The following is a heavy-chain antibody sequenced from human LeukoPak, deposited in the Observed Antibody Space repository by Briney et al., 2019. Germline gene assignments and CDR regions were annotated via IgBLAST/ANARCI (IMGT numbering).Heavy chain of an antibody. J-gene: IGHJ4*02. V-gene: IGHV3-7*01. CDR3: AKDGLLWYYDSSGYYIDY. CDR1: GFIFSDYW. CDR2: IRQDGSDK. Sequence: GGSLRLSCAASGFIFSDYWMTWVRQAPGKGLEWVANIRQDGSDKYYVDSVKGRFTISRDNSKNTLYLQMNSLRAEDTAVYYCAKDGLLWYYDSSGYYIDYWGQGTLVTVSS. D-gene: IGHD3-22*01.